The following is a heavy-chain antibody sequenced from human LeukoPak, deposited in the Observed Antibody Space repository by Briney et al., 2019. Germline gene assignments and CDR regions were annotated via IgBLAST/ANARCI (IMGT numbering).Heavy chain of an antibody. J-gene: IGHJ5*02. D-gene: IGHD1-26*01. CDR2: INPNSGGT. Sequence: ASVKVSCKASGYTFTGYYIHWVRQASGQGLEWVAWINPNSGGTNYAQRFQGRVTVTSDTSISTAYMDLSSLTSDDTAVYYCVRGVGSTNWFDPWGQGTLVTVSS. V-gene: IGHV1-2*02. CDR1: GYTFTGYY. CDR3: VRGVGSTNWFDP.